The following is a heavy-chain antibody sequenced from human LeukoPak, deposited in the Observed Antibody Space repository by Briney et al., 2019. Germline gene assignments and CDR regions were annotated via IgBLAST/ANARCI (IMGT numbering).Heavy chain of an antibody. Sequence: SETLSLTCTVSGGSISSSSYYWGWIRQPPGKGLEWIGSIYYSGSTYYNPSLKSRATISVDTSKNQFSLKLSSVTAADTAVYYCARDGYPGYCSSTSCYYYNWFDPWGQGTLVTVSS. CDR1: GGSISSSSYY. CDR2: IYYSGST. J-gene: IGHJ5*02. V-gene: IGHV4-39*07. CDR3: ARDGYPGYCSSTSCYYYNWFDP. D-gene: IGHD2-2*01.